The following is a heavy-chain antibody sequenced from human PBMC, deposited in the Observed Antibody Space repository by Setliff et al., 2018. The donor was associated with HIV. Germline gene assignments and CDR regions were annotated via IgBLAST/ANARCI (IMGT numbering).Heavy chain of an antibody. CDR3: ARLGYYYYGMDV. Sequence: KASETLSLTCTVSGGSISSYYWSWIRQPPGKGLEWIGYIYTSGSTNYNPSLKSRVTISVDTSKNQFSLKLSSVTAADTAVYYCARLGYYYYGMDVWGQGTTVTVSS. CDR1: GGSISSYY. J-gene: IGHJ6*02. CDR2: IYTSGST. V-gene: IGHV4-4*09.